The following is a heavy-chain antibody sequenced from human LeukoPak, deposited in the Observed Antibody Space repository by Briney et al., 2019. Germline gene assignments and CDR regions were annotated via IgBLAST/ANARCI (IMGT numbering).Heavy chain of an antibody. D-gene: IGHD4/OR15-4a*01. Sequence: PGGSLRLSCVASRFGLSGSGMNWVRQAPGKGLEWISYISTSGGIIYYADSVRGRFTISRDNAKNTLFLQMSSLRVEDTAVYYCARPSPHLDYGDDSPFFDYWGQGTLVTVSS. CDR2: ISTSGGII. V-gene: IGHV3-48*01. CDR1: RFGLSGSG. CDR3: ARPSPHLDYGDDSPFFDY. J-gene: IGHJ4*02.